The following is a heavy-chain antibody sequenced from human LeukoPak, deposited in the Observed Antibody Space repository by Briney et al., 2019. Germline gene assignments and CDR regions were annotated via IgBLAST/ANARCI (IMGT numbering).Heavy chain of an antibody. D-gene: IGHD2-21*01. Sequence: GGSLRLSCAAFGFTFSSYSMNWVRQAPGKGLEWVAFIRYDGSNKYYADSVKGRFTISRDNSKNTLYLQMNSLRAEDTAVYYCAKDGTFVVYYYYMDVWGKGTTVTVSS. CDR1: GFTFSSYS. CDR3: AKDGTFVVYYYYMDV. J-gene: IGHJ6*03. CDR2: IRYDGSNK. V-gene: IGHV3-30*02.